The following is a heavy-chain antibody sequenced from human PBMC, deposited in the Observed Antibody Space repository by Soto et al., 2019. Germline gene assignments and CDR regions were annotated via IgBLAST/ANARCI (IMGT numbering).Heavy chain of an antibody. CDR3: ARDPRYLTIFGVVPPRRMDV. CDR2: INHSGST. V-gene: IGHV4-34*01. CDR1: GGSFSGYY. D-gene: IGHD3-3*01. J-gene: IGHJ6*03. Sequence: ETLSLTCAVYGGSFSGYYWSWIPQPPGKGLEWIGEINHSGSTNYNPSLKSRVTISVDTSKNQFSLKLSSVTAADTAVYYCARDPRYLTIFGVVPPRRMDVWGKGTTVTVSS.